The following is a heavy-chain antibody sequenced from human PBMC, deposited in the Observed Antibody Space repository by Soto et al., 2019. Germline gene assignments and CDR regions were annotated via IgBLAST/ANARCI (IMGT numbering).Heavy chain of an antibody. CDR3: AKVIAFWSGNGYFDL. J-gene: IGHJ2*01. V-gene: IGHV3-23*01. D-gene: IGHD3-3*01. CDR2: SSDSGEST. Sequence: EVHLLESGGGLVQTGGSLTLSCAASGLTFSSYAMTWVRQAPGKGLEWVSSSSDSGESTYYADSVKGRLTMSRDNSNNTLYLQMNTLRADDTAVYYCAKVIAFWSGNGYFDLWGRGTLVTVSS. CDR1: GLTFSSYA.